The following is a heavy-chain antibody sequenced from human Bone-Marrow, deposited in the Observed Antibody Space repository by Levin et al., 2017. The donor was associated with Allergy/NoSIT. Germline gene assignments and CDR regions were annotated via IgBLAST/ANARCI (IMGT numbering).Heavy chain of an antibody. CDR2: IWGSGGSK. CDR1: GFTFSNYA. V-gene: IGHV3-23*01. D-gene: IGHD2-8*01. CDR3: AKGPCSNGVCTSFDY. Sequence: PGESLKISCAASGFTFSNYAMSWVRQAPGKGLEWVSSIWGSGGSKYYPNSVRGRFTISRDNSKSNLYLQMNSLRAEDTAVYYCAKGPCSNGVCTSFDYWGQGTLVTVSS. J-gene: IGHJ4*02.